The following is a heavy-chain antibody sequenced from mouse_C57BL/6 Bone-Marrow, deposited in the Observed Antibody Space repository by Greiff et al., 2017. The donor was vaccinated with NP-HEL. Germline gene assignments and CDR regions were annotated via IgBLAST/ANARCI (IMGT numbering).Heavy chain of an antibody. D-gene: IGHD1-1*02. V-gene: IGHV1-19*01. Sequence: EVQLQQSGPVLVKPGASVKMSCKASGYTFTDYYMNWVKQSPGKSLEWIGVINPYNGGTSYNQKFKGKATLTVDKSSSTAYMELNSLTSEDSAVYYCAILSRRGRGRWYYCCWGKSITLTFA. CDR2: INPYNGGT. J-gene: IGHJ2*01. CDR1: GYTFTDYY. CDR3: AILSRRGRGRWYYCC.